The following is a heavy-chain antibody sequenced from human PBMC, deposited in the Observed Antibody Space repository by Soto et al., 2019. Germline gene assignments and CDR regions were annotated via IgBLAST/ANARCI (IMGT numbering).Heavy chain of an antibody. Sequence: QVHLVQSGAEVKKPGASVKVSCKGSGYGFTTYGITWVRQAPGQGLEWMAWISAHNGNTNYAQKLQGRVTVTRDTSTSTAYMELRSLRSDDTAVYYSASGRYADYCCQGALVTVSS. D-gene: IGHD1-26*01. CDR1: GYGFTTYG. V-gene: IGHV1-18*01. J-gene: IGHJ4*02. CDR3: ASGRYADY. CDR2: ISAHNGNT.